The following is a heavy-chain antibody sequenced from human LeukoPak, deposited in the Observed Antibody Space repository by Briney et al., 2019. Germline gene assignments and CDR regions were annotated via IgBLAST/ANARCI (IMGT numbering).Heavy chain of an antibody. J-gene: IGHJ4*02. D-gene: IGHD6-13*01. CDR2: IYYSGST. CDR1: GGSISSGGYY. CDR3: ATSRSEYSSSWYTVDY. V-gene: IGHV4-61*08. Sequence: SETLSLTCAVSGGSISSGGYYWSWIRQPPGKGLEWIGYIYYSGSTNYNPSLKSRVTISVDTSKNQFSLKLSSVTAADTAVYYCATSRSEYSSSWYTVDYWGQGTLVTVSS.